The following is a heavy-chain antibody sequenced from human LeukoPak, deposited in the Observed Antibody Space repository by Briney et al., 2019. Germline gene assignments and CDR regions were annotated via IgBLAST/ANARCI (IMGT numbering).Heavy chain of an antibody. D-gene: IGHD3-10*01. CDR3: VRDVGAVRGEVYFDY. CDR2: ITGSGPYM. J-gene: IGHJ4*02. Sequence: GGSLRLSCAASGFTFSTFAMHGVRLSPGKGLEWVSSITGSGPYMLYADSVKHRFTISRDNTKNLLYLEMNSLRAEDTAMYFCVRDVGAVRGEVYFDYWGQGTLVTVSS. V-gene: IGHV3-21*06. CDR1: GFTFSTFA.